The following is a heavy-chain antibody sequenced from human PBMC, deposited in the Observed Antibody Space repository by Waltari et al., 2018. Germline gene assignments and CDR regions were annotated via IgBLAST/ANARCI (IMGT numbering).Heavy chain of an antibody. Sequence: EVQLVESGGGLVQPGRSLRLSCAASGFTFDDYAMHWVRQAPGKGLEWVSGISLNSGSIGYADSVKGRFTISRDNAKNSLYLQMNSLRAEDTALYYCAKERGISGPFDYWGQGTLVTVSS. J-gene: IGHJ4*02. CDR2: ISLNSGSI. CDR1: GFTFDDYA. D-gene: IGHD1-26*01. CDR3: AKERGISGPFDY. V-gene: IGHV3-9*01.